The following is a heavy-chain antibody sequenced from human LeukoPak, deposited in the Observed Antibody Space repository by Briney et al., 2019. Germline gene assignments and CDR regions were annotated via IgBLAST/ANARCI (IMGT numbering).Heavy chain of an antibody. D-gene: IGHD5-24*01. Sequence: ASVKVSCKASGYIFTAYYLHWVRQAPGQGLEWMGWIKANSGDTNYARKFQGRVTMTRDTSISTVYMELSRLTSDDTAVYYCTRIGDGYPYRGQGTLVTVSS. CDR3: TRIGDGYPY. J-gene: IGHJ4*02. CDR1: GYIFTAYY. CDR2: IKANSGDT. V-gene: IGHV1-2*02.